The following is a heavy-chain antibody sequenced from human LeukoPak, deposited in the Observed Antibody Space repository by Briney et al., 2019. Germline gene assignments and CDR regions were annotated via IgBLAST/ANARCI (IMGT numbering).Heavy chain of an antibody. V-gene: IGHV1-69*05. CDR1: GGTFSSYA. D-gene: IGHD2-2*01. CDR3: ARVLRYCSSTSCHYYYYYMDV. Sequence: GSSVKVSCKASGGTFSSYAISWVRQAPGQGLEWMGGIIPIFGTANYAQKFQGRVTITTDESTSTAYMELSSLRSEDTAVYYCARVLRYCSSTSCHYYYYYMDVWGKGTTVTVSS. J-gene: IGHJ6*03. CDR2: IIPIFGTA.